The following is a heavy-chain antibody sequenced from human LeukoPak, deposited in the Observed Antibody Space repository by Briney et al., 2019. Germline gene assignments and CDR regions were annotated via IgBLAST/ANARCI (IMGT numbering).Heavy chain of an antibody. Sequence: SETLSLTCTVSGGSISRGSYYWGWIRQPPGKGLEWIGSIYYSGSTYYNPSLKSRVTISVDTSKNQFSLKLSSVTAADTAVYYCARDKNSSSWYWGLYSSGPHDAFDIWGQGTMVTVSS. CDR3: ARDKNSSSWYWGLYSSGPHDAFDI. D-gene: IGHD6-13*01. J-gene: IGHJ3*02. CDR1: GGSISRGSYY. V-gene: IGHV4-39*07. CDR2: IYYSGST.